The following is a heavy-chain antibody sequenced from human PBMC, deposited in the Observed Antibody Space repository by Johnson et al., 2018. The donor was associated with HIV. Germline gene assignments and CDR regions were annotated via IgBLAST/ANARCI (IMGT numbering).Heavy chain of an antibody. CDR3: ARGGRAHYGGNFGAFDI. Sequence: QVQLVESGGGVVQPGRSLRLSCAASGFTFSSYAMHWVRQAPGKGLEWVAVISSAGSNKYYADSVKGRFTISRDNSKNTLYLQMNSLRAEDTAVYYCARGGRAHYGGNFGAFDIWGQGTMVTVSS. J-gene: IGHJ3*02. D-gene: IGHD4-23*01. CDR2: ISSAGSNK. CDR1: GFTFSSYA. V-gene: IGHV3-30*04.